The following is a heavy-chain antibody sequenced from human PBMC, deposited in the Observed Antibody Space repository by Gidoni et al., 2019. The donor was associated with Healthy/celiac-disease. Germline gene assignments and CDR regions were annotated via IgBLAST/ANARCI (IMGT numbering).Heavy chain of an antibody. CDR2: ISYDGSNK. Sequence: VQLVESGGGVVQPGRSLRLSCAACRSTFRSYAMHWVRQAPGKGLAWVAVISYDGSNKYYADSVKGRFTISRDNSKNTLYLEMNSLRAEDTAVYYCAGSLYGGNPPGYWGQGTLVTVSS. V-gene: IGHV3-30-3*01. CDR3: AGSLYGGNPPGY. CDR1: RSTFRSYA. D-gene: IGHD4-17*01. J-gene: IGHJ4*02.